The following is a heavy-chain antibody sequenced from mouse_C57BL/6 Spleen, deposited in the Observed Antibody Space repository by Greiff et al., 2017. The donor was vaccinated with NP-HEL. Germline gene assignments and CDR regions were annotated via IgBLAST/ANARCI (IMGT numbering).Heavy chain of an antibody. Sequence: VQLQQSGAELVKPGASVKLSCKASGYTFTSYWMHWVKQRPGQGLEWIGMIRPNSGSTNYNQKFKGKATLTVDKSSSTAYMQLSSLTSEDSAVYYCARFGPYAMDYWGQGTSVTVSS. CDR3: ARFGPYAMDY. J-gene: IGHJ4*01. V-gene: IGHV1-64*01. CDR2: IRPNSGST. CDR1: GYTFTSYW.